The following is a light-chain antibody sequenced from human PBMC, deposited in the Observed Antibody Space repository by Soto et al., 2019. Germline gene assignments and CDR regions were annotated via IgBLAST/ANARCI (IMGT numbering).Light chain of an antibody. Sequence: EVVMTQSPSTLSVSPGERATLSCRASESVSRNLAWYQQKPGQAPRLLIYDASTRATGIPDRFSGGGSGTEFTLTISSLQSEDFAVYYCQQYNNWSFGQGTRLEI. CDR3: QQYNNWS. V-gene: IGKV3-15*01. CDR1: ESVSRN. J-gene: IGKJ5*01. CDR2: DAS.